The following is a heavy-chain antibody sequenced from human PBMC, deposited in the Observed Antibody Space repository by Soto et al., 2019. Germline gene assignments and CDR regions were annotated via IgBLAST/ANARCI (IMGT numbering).Heavy chain of an antibody. J-gene: IGHJ4*02. Sequence: PGGSLRLSCAASGFTYTRYSMNWVRQAPGKGLEWVSSISSTTNYIYYGDSTKGRFTISRDNAKNSLYLEMNSLRAVDTAVYYCARESEDLTSNFDYWGQGTLVTVSS. V-gene: IGHV3-21*06. CDR3: ARESEDLTSNFDY. CDR2: ISSTTNYI. CDR1: GFTYTRYS.